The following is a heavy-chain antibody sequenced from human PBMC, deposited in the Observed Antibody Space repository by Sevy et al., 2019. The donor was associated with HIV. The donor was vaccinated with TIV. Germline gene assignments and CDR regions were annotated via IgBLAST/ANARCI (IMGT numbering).Heavy chain of an antibody. D-gene: IGHD2-21*01. CDR1: GFSYSSYG. CDR2: IQYDGSNK. V-gene: IGHV3-30*02. CDR3: VKEGGGEGGDH. J-gene: IGHJ4*02. Sequence: GGSLRLSCAASGFSYSSYGMHWVRQAPGKGLEWVAYIQYDGSNKDYAYSVKGRFTISRDNSKNTLDLQMNSLRVEDRAVYYCVKEGGGEGGDHWGQGTLVTVSS.